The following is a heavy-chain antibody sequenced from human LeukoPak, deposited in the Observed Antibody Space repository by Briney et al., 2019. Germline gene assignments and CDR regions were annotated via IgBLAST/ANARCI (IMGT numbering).Heavy chain of an antibody. CDR2: IYYSGST. V-gene: IGHV4-59*01. Sequence: SETLSLTCTVSGGSISSYYWSWVRQPPGKGLEWIGYIYYSGSTNYNPSLKSRVTISVDTSKNQFSLKLSSVTAADTAVYYCARLEVGAYCGGDCQRFDYWGQGTLVTVSS. D-gene: IGHD2-21*02. J-gene: IGHJ4*02. CDR3: ARLEVGAYCGGDCQRFDY. CDR1: GGSISSYY.